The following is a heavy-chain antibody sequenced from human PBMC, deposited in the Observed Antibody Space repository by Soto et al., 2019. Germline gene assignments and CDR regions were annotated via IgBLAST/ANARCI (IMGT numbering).Heavy chain of an antibody. CDR3: ARASIAVAGTGYYYYYYGMDV. V-gene: IGHV1-69*06. D-gene: IGHD6-19*01. J-gene: IGHJ6*02. CDR1: GGTFSSYA. CDR2: IIPIFGTA. Sequence: QVQLVQSGAEVKKPGSSVKVSCKASGGTFSSYAISWVRQAPGQGLEWMGGIIPIFGTANYAQKFQGRVTLTADKSTSTAYMELSSLRSEDTAVYYCARASIAVAGTGYYYYYYGMDVWGQGTTVTVSS.